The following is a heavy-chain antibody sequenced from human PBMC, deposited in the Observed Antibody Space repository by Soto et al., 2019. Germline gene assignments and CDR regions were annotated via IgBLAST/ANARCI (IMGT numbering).Heavy chain of an antibody. CDR1: GGSISSYY. J-gene: IGHJ4*02. CDR3: ASGDYYGSGSPFDY. CDR2: IYHSGST. D-gene: IGHD3-10*01. V-gene: IGHV4-59*12. Sequence: SETLSLTCTVSGGSISSYYWSWIRQPPGKGLEWIGYIYHSGSTCYNPSLKSRVTISVDRSKNQFSLKLSSVTAADTAVYYCASGDYYGSGSPFDYWGQGTLVTVSS.